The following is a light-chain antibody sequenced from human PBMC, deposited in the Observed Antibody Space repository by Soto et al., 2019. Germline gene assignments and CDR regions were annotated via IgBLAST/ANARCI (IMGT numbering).Light chain of an antibody. Sequence: QAVVTQPPSASASLGASVTLTCTLNSGYSNYKVDWYQQRQGKGPRFVMRVGTGGIEGSKGDGIPDRFSVLGSGLNRYLTIKNIQEEDESDDHCGADHGSGSNFVVVFGGGTKLTVL. CDR1: SGYSNYK. CDR3: GADHGSGSNFVVV. CDR2: VGTGGIEG. J-gene: IGLJ2*01. V-gene: IGLV9-49*01.